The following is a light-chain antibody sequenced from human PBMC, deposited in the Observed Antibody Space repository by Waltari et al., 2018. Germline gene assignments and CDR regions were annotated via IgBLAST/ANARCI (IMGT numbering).Light chain of an antibody. Sequence: QSALTQPASLSGSPGQSITISCTGTSRDVRGYNAASWFQQHPGKVPTLTISAVHNRPSGVSDRFSGSKSGHTASLTISGLQAEDEASYYCASYTNSDSEVFGGGTKVTVL. CDR1: SRDVRGYNA. CDR2: AVH. V-gene: IGLV2-14*01. CDR3: ASYTNSDSEV. J-gene: IGLJ3*02.